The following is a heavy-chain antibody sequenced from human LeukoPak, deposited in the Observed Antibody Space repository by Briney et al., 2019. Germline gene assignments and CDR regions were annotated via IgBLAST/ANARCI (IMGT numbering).Heavy chain of an antibody. CDR1: GYTFANFG. D-gene: IGHD2-15*01. Sequence: ASVKVSCKASGYTFANFGITWVRQAPGQGLEWMGWISVYNGNTNYAQNLQGRVTLTTDTSTSTVYMELRSLRSDDTALYYCARTCSSSSCCMVHWGQGTLVTVSS. V-gene: IGHV1-18*01. J-gene: IGHJ4*02. CDR3: ARTCSSSSCCMVH. CDR2: ISVYNGNT.